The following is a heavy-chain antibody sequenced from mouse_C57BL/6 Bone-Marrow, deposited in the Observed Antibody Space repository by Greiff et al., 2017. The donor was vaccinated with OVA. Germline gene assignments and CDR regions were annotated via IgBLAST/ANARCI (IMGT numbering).Heavy chain of an antibody. V-gene: IGHV1-20*01. CDR1: GYSFTGYF. D-gene: IGHD1-1*01. Sequence: VKPGDSVKISCKASGYSFTGYFMNWVMQSHGKSLEWIGRINPYNGDTFYNQKFKGKATLTVDKSSSTAHMELRSLTSEDSAVYYCARPYYYGSRGWFAYWGQGTLVTVSA. CDR3: ARPYYYGSRGWFAY. CDR2: INPYNGDT. J-gene: IGHJ3*01.